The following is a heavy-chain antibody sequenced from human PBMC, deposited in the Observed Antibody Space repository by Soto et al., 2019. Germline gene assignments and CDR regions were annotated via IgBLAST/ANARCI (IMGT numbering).Heavy chain of an antibody. CDR1: GGTFSSYA. V-gene: IGHV1-69*13. CDR2: IIPISDTT. Sequence: SVKVSCKASGGTFSSYAISWVRQAPGQGLEWMGGIIPISDTTNYAQKFQGRVTITADESTSTAYMELSSLRSEDTAVYYCARSQGSSTSLDIYYYYYYGMDVWGQGTTVTVS. D-gene: IGHD2-2*01. J-gene: IGHJ6*02. CDR3: ARSQGSSTSLDIYYYYYYGMDV.